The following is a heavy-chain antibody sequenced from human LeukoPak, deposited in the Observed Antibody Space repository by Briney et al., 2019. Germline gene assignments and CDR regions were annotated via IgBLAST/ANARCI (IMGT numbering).Heavy chain of an antibody. J-gene: IGHJ4*02. D-gene: IGHD1-26*01. CDR2: IYYSGST. CDR1: GGSISSYY. Sequence: SETLSLTCTVSGGSISSYYWSWIRQPPGKGLEVIGYIYYSGSTNYNPSLKSRVTISVDTSKNQFSLKLSSVTAADTAVYYCAREADSGSYFAYWGQGTLVTVSS. V-gene: IGHV4-59*01. CDR3: AREADSGSYFAY.